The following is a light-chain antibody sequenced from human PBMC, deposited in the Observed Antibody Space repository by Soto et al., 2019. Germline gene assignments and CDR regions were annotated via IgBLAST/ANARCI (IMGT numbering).Light chain of an antibody. J-gene: IGLJ2*01. CDR2: EVN. CDR1: RSDVGGYNY. Sequence: QSALTQPASVSGSPGQSITISCTGTRSDVGGYNYVSWYQQHPGKAPKLMIYEVNNRPSGVSNRFSGSKSGNTASLTISGLQAEDEADYYCSSYTSSSTLMVVGGGTKLTVL. V-gene: IGLV2-14*01. CDR3: SSYTSSSTLMV.